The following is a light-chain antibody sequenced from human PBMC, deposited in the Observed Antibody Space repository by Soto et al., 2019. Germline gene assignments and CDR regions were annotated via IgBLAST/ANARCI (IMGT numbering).Light chain of an antibody. J-gene: IGLJ3*02. CDR3: SSYAGSNNWA. Sequence: QSALTQPPSASGSPGQSVTISCTGTSSDVGDYNYVSWYQQHPGKAPKFMIYEVSMRPSGVPDRFSGSKSGNTASLTVSGLQAEDEADYYCSSYAGSNNWAFGGGTKLTVL. V-gene: IGLV2-8*01. CDR1: SSDVGDYNY. CDR2: EVS.